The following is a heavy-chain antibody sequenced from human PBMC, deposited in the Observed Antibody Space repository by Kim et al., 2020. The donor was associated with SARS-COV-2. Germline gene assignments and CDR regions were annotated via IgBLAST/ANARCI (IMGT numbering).Heavy chain of an antibody. Sequence: GGSLRLSCAASGFTFSSYAMRWVRQAPGKGLEWVAVISSGGSSTYYADSVKGRFTISRDNSKNTLYLQMNSLRAEDTAVYYCAKADRSTRGRLDYWGQGTLVTVSS. J-gene: IGHJ4*02. D-gene: IGHD2-2*01. CDR1: GFTFSSYA. CDR2: ISSGGSST. CDR3: AKADRSTRGRLDY. V-gene: IGHV3-23*03.